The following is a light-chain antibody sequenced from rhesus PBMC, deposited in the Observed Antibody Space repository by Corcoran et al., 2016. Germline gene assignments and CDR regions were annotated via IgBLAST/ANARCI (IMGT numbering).Light chain of an antibody. Sequence: DIQMTQSPSSLSASVGDRVTITCRTSENVNNYLKWYQQKPGKAHKLLIYKESTLQSGGPSRFRGSVSGTDYTLTISSLQSEDVATYYCQHNYGTPHSFGRGTKVEIK. CDR2: KES. J-gene: IGKJ2*01. CDR1: ENVNNY. V-gene: IGKV1-74*01. CDR3: QHNYGTPHS.